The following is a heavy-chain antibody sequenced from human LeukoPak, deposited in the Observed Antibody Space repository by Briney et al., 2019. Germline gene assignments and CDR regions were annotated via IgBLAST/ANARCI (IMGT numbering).Heavy chain of an antibody. D-gene: IGHD6-13*01. CDR2: IYTSGST. CDR1: GGSISSYY. CDR3: ARDSSSWYEGYFDY. J-gene: IGHJ4*02. Sequence: SETLSLTCTVSGGSISSYYWSWIRQPAGKGLEWIGRIYTSGSTNYNPSLKSRVAMSVDTSKNQFSLKLSSVTAADTAVYYCARDSSSWYEGYFDYWGQGTLVTVSS. V-gene: IGHV4-4*07.